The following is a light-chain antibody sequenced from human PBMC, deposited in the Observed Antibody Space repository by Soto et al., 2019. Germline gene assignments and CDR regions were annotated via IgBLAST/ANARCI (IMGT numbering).Light chain of an antibody. J-gene: IGKJ4*01. Sequence: EIVMTQSPATLSVSPGERATLFCRASQNINNNLAWYQQKPGQAPRLLIYGAYTRATGIPATFSGSGSGTEFTLTISSLQSEDFAVYYCQQYNSWPPLTFRGGTKVDIK. CDR2: GAY. CDR3: QQYNSWPPLT. V-gene: IGKV3-15*01. CDR1: QNINNN.